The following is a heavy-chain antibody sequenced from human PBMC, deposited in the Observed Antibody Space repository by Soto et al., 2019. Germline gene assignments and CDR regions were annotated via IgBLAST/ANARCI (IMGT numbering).Heavy chain of an antibody. CDR3: ARRAHMSRRGETFWYHCYGMAV. Sequence: GESLKISCKGSGYSFTSDWNSWVRQMPGKGLEWMGRIDPIDSYTNYSPSFQGHVTIPADKSISTAYLQWSSLKASDTAMYYCARRAHMSRRGETFWYHCYGMAVWGQGTTVPGSS. J-gene: IGHJ6*02. CDR2: IDPIDSYT. V-gene: IGHV5-10-1*01. D-gene: IGHD3-16*01. CDR1: GYSFTSDW.